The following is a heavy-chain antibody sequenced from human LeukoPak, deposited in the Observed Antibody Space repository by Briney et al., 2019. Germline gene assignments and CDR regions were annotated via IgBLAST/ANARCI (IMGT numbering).Heavy chain of an antibody. V-gene: IGHV4-34*01. CDR3: ARDDRRYCSGGTCYSRDY. CDR1: GFTFNSFG. Sequence: GSLRLSCAASGFTFNSFGMHWVRQAPGKGLEWIGELNQSGITNYNPSLKTRVTISVDTSKNQLSLKLRSVTAADTAVYYCARDDRRYCSGGTCYSRDYWGQGTLVTVSS. CDR2: LNQSGIT. J-gene: IGHJ4*02. D-gene: IGHD2-15*01.